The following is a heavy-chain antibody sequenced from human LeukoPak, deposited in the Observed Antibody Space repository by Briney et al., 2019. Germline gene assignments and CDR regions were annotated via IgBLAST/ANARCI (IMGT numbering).Heavy chain of an antibody. CDR2: ISYDGSNK. J-gene: IGHJ4*02. CDR1: GFTFSSYG. Sequence: AGGPLRLSCAASGFTFSSYGMHWVRQAPGKGLEWVAVISYDGSNKYYADSVKGRFTISRDNSKNTLYLQMNSLRAEDTAVYYCAKASERWLQFPFDYWGQGTLVTVSS. D-gene: IGHD5-24*01. V-gene: IGHV3-30*18. CDR3: AKASERWLQFPFDY.